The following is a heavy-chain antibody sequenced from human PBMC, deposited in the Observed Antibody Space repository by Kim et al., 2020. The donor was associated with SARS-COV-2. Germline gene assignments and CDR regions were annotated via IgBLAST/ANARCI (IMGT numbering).Heavy chain of an antibody. CDR1: VGSISTYY. J-gene: IGHJ2*01. V-gene: IGHV4-4*07. CDR2: ISGSGDT. Sequence: SETLSLTCTVSVGSISTYYWSWIRQPAGKGLEWIGRISGSGDTTYNPSLKSRVTMSVDTSENQLSLKLSSVTAADTVVYYCSRGVGKYYFGLGTIPYF. CDR3: SRGVGKYYFGLGTIPYF. D-gene: IGHD3-10*01.